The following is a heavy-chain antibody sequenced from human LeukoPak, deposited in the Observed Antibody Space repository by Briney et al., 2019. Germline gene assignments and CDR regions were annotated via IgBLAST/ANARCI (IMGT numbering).Heavy chain of an antibody. CDR1: GFTFSSYW. V-gene: IGHV3-7*04. D-gene: IGHD3-22*01. J-gene: IGHJ4*02. CDR3: ARGGYSHYAY. Sequence: QPGGSLRLSCAASGFTFSSYWMSWVRQAPGKGLEWVANIKYDGSEKYYAESVKGRFTISRDNAKNSLYLQMNSLRVEDTAVYYCARGGYSHYAYWGQGTLVTVSS. CDR2: IKYDGSEK.